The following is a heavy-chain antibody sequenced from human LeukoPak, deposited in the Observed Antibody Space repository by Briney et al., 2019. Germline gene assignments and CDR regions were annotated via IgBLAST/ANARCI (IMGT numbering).Heavy chain of an antibody. J-gene: IGHJ4*02. CDR2: ISAYNGNT. V-gene: IGHV1-18*01. D-gene: IGHD3-10*01. CDR3: ARGHSHTYYGSGSLCDY. Sequence: APVKVSCKASGYTFTSYGISWVRQAPGQGLEWMGWISAYNGNTNYAQKLQGRVTMTTDTSTSTAYMELRSLRSDDTAVYYCARGHSHTYYGSGSLCDYWGQGTLVTVSS. CDR1: GYTFTSYG.